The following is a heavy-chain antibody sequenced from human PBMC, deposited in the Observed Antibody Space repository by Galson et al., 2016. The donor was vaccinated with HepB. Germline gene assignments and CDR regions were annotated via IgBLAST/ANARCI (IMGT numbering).Heavy chain of an antibody. CDR1: GFSFSSYG. D-gene: IGHD3-16*01. J-gene: IGHJ2*01. CDR2: IWHDDNNK. V-gene: IGHV3-33*01. Sequence: SLRLSCAASGFSFSSYGMHWVRQAPGKGLEWVALIWHDDNNKYYADSVKGRFTISRDNSKNTVYLQMNSLRGEDTALYYCVRGDYVTSWHLDLWGRGTLVTVSS. CDR3: VRGDYVTSWHLDL.